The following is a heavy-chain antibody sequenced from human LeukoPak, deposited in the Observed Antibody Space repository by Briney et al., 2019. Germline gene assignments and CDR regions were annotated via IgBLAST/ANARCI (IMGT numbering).Heavy chain of an antibody. V-gene: IGHV4-31*03. D-gene: IGHD3-9*01. Sequence: SETLSLTCTVSGGSISSGGYYWSWIRQHPGKGLEWIGYIYYSGSTYYNPSLKSRVTISVDTSKNQFSLKLSSVTAADTAVYYCARASYDILTGEDWFDPWGRGTLVTVSS. J-gene: IGHJ5*02. CDR2: IYYSGST. CDR1: GGSISSGGYY. CDR3: ARASYDILTGEDWFDP.